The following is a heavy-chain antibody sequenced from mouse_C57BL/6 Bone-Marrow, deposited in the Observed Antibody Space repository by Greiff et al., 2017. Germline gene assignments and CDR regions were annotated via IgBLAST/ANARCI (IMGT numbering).Heavy chain of an antibody. CDR1: GFSLTSYA. Sequence: VKLVESGPGLVAPSQSLSITCTVSGFSLTSYAISWVRQPPGKGLEWLGVIWTGGGTNYNSALKSRLSISKDNSKSQVFLKRNSLQTDDTARYYCARMRELGPWFAYWGQGTLVTVSA. CDR2: IWTGGGT. V-gene: IGHV2-9-1*01. J-gene: IGHJ3*01. D-gene: IGHD4-1*01. CDR3: ARMRELGPWFAY.